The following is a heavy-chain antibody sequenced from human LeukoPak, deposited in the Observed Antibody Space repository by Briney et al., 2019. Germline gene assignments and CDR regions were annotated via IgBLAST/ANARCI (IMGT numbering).Heavy chain of an antibody. Sequence: PGGSLRLSCAASGFTFSSFWMSWVRQALGKGLEWVANIKRDGGDKYYVDSVKGRFSISRDNAKNSLYLHMNSLRAEDTAVYYCARGDEYTTSPWGQGTLVTVSS. V-gene: IGHV3-7*05. CDR2: IKRDGGDK. CDR3: ARGDEYTTSP. J-gene: IGHJ4*02. D-gene: IGHD2-2*02. CDR1: GFTFSSFW.